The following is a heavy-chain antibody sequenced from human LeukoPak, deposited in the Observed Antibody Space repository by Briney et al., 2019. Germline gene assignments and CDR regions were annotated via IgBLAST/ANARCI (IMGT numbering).Heavy chain of an antibody. CDR2: INPSGGST. CDR1: GYTSTSYY. CDR3: ARDYYDSSLEDYYYMDV. Sequence: ASVKVSCKASGYTSTSYYMHWVRQAPGQGLEWMGIINPSGGSTSYAQKFQGRVTMTRDMSTSTVYMELSSLRSEDTAVYYCARDYYDSSLEDYYYMDVWGKGTTVTVSS. J-gene: IGHJ6*03. D-gene: IGHD3-22*01. V-gene: IGHV1-46*01.